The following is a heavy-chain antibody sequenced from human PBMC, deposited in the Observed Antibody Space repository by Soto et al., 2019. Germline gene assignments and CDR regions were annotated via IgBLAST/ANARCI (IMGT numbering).Heavy chain of an antibody. V-gene: IGHV4-39*01. CDR3: ARHYYDSSGYYPDY. J-gene: IGHJ4*02. Sequence: SETLSLTCTVSGGSISSSSYYWGWIRQPPGKGLEWIGSIYYSGSTYYNPSLKSRVTISVDTSKNQFSLKLSSVTAADTAVYYCARHYYDSSGYYPDYWGQGTLVTVS. CDR1: GGSISSSSYY. D-gene: IGHD3-22*01. CDR2: IYYSGST.